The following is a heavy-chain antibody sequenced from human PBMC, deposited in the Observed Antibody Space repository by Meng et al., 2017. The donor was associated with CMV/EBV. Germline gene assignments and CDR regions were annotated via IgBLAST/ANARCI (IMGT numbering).Heavy chain of an antibody. J-gene: IGHJ4*02. CDR2: IGTVGDT. Sequence: GESLKVSCTASGFTFSTYDFHWVRQPTGKGLEWVSSIGTVGDTYSIGSVKGRFIISREDAKNSVYLQMNGLRDGDTGLYYCARARSPTHFDYWGQGTLVTVSS. CDR1: GFTFSTYD. V-gene: IGHV3-13*01. CDR3: ARARSPTHFDY.